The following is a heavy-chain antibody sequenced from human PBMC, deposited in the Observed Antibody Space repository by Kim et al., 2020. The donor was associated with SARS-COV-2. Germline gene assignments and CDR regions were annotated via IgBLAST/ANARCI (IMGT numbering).Heavy chain of an antibody. Sequence: SETLSLTCTVSGGSISSSSYYWGWIRQPPGKGLEWIGSIYYSGSTYYNPSLKSRVTISVDTSKNQFSLKLSSVTAADTAVYYCARYCSGGSCSQSGVCCPINDAFDIWGQGTMVTVSS. CDR2: IYYSGST. D-gene: IGHD2-15*01. CDR1: GGSISSSSYY. CDR3: ARYCSGGSCSQSGVCCPINDAFDI. V-gene: IGHV4-39*01. J-gene: IGHJ3*02.